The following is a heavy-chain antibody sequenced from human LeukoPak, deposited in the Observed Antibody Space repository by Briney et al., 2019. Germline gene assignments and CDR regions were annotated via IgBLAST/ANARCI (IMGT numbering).Heavy chain of an antibody. D-gene: IGHD1-26*01. CDR1: GGSFSGYY. J-gene: IGHJ4*02. V-gene: IGHV4-34*01. CDR2: INHSGST. CDR3: ARVRVGAIFDY. Sequence: KPSETLSLTCAVYGGSFSGYYWSGIRQPPGKGLEWIGEINHSGSTNYNPSLKSRVTISVDTSKNQFSLKLSSVTAADTAVYYCARVRVGAIFDYWGQGTLVTVSS.